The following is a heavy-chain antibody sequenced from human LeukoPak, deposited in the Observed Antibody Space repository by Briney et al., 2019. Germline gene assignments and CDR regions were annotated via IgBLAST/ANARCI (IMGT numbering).Heavy chain of an antibody. CDR2: IKQDGSEK. Sequence: GGSLRLSCAASGFTFSSYWMSWVRQAPGKGLEWVANIKQDGSEKYYVDSVKGRFTISRDNAKNSLYLQMNSLRAEDTAVYYCARDFLVVVVPAARDYYGMDVWGQGTTVTVSS. CDR1: GFTFSSYW. V-gene: IGHV3-7*01. CDR3: ARDFLVVVVPAARDYYGMDV. J-gene: IGHJ6*02. D-gene: IGHD2-2*01.